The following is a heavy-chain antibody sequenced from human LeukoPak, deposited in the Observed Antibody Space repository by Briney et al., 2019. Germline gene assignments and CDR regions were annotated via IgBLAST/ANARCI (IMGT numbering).Heavy chain of an antibody. CDR3: ARASRETYYYDSRWGADAFDI. J-gene: IGHJ3*02. CDR2: INPSGGST. V-gene: IGHV1-46*01. CDR1: GYTFTGYY. Sequence: ASVKVSCKASGYTFTGYYMHWVRQAPGQGLEWMGIINPSGGSTSYAQKFQGRVTMTRDTSTSTVYMELSSLRSEDTAVYYCARASRETYYYDSRWGADAFDIWGQGTMVTVSS. D-gene: IGHD3-22*01.